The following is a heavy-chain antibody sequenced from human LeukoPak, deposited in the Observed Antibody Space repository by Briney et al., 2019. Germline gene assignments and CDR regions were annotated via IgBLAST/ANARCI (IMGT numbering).Heavy chain of an antibody. D-gene: IGHD3-3*01. CDR2: IYYSGST. Sequence: SETLSLTCTVSGGSVSSGSYYWSWIRQPPGKGLEWIGYIYYSGSTYYNPSLKSRVTISVDTSKNQFSLKLSSVTAADTAVYYCASWYYDFWSGYKNFDYWGQGTLVTVSS. J-gene: IGHJ4*02. CDR1: GGSVSSGSYY. CDR3: ASWYYDFWSGYKNFDY. V-gene: IGHV4-61*01.